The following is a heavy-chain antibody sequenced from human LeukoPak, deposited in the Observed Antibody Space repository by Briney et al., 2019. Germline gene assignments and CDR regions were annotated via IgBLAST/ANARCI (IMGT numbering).Heavy chain of an antibody. V-gene: IGHV3-23*01. Sequence: HPGGSLRLSCAASGFTFSSYAMGWVRQAPGKGLEWVSAISGSGGSTYYADSVKGRFTISRDNSKNTLYLQMNSLRAEDTAVYYCAKDHGITGTTGIDYWGQGTLVTVSS. D-gene: IGHD1-7*01. CDR3: AKDHGITGTTGIDY. CDR1: GFTFSSYA. J-gene: IGHJ4*02. CDR2: ISGSGGST.